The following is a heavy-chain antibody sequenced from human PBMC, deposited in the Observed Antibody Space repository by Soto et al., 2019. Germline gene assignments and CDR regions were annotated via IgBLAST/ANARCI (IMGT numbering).Heavy chain of an antibody. CDR1: GGSFSGYY. D-gene: IGHD3-10*01. CDR3: ARAGTSGYYGMDV. V-gene: IGHV4-34*01. J-gene: IGHJ6*02. Sequence: PSETLSLTCAVYGGSFSGYYWSWIRQPPGKGLEWIGEINHSGSSNYNPSLKSRVTISVDTSTNQFHLKLSPVTAADTAVYYCARAGTSGYYGMDVWGQGTTVTVSS. CDR2: INHSGSS.